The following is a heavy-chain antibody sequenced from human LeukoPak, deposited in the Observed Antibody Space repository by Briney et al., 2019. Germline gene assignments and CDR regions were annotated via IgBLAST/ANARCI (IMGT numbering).Heavy chain of an antibody. Sequence: TSGTLSLTCTVSGGSISSGGYYWSWIRQHPGKGLEWIGYIYYSGSTYYNPSLKSRVTISVDTSKNQFSLKLSSVTAADTAVYYCARGPRSWLVKGAFDYWGQGTLVTVSS. D-gene: IGHD6-19*01. CDR1: GGSISSGGYY. CDR3: ARGPRSWLVKGAFDY. V-gene: IGHV4-31*03. J-gene: IGHJ4*02. CDR2: IYYSGST.